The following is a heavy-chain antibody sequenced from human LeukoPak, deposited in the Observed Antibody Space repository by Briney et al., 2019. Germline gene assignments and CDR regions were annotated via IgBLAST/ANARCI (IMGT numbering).Heavy chain of an antibody. D-gene: IGHD3-10*01. CDR1: GYTFTGYY. J-gene: IGHJ4*02. Sequence: ASVKVSCKASGYTFTGYYMHWVRQAPGQGLEWMGWINPNSGGTNYAQKFQGRVTMTRDTSISTAYMELSRLRSDDTAVCYCARDPPYYYGSGSSRGAGDYWGQGTLVTVSS. CDR3: ARDPPYYYGSGSSRGAGDY. CDR2: INPNSGGT. V-gene: IGHV1-2*02.